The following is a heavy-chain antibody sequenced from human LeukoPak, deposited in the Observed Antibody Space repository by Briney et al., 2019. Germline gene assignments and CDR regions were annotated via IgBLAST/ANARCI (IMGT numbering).Heavy chain of an antibody. V-gene: IGHV1-18*01. CDR2: ISAYNGNA. Sequence: GASVKVSCKASGYTFTSYGISWVRRAPGQGLEWMGWISAYNGNANYAQKLQGRVTMTTDTPASTAYMELRSLRSDDTAVYYCARVRAPYYYDSSGYYEYWGQGTLVTVSS. D-gene: IGHD3-22*01. CDR1: GYTFTSYG. CDR3: ARVRAPYYYDSSGYYEY. J-gene: IGHJ4*02.